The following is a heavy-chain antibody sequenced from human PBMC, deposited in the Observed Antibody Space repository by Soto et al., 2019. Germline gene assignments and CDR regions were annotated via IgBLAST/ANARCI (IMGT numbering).Heavy chain of an antibody. CDR2: IYYSGRT. J-gene: IGHJ4*02. CDR1: GGSISSGGYY. D-gene: IGHD3-22*01. V-gene: IGHV4-31*03. Sequence: QVQLQESGPGLVKPSQTLSLTCTVSGGSISSGGYYWSWIRQHPGKGLEWIGYIYYSGRTYYNPSIKSRVNISVDPSKNQSSLKLSPVTAADTAVYYWARTGYYYEADYRGQGNLVTVSS. CDR3: ARTGYYYEADY.